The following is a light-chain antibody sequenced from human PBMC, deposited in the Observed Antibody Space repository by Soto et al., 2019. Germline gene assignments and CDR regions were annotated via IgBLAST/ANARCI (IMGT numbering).Light chain of an antibody. J-gene: IGLJ1*01. CDR2: GNN. CDR3: QSYDSSLSAPYV. CDR1: SSNIGAGYD. Sequence: QSVLTQPPSVSGAPGQMVTVSCTGSSSNIGAGYDVHWYQQLPGTAPKLLIYGNNNRPSGVPDRFSGSKSGTSASLAITGLQAEDEADYYCQSYDSSLSAPYVFGTGTKVTVL. V-gene: IGLV1-40*01.